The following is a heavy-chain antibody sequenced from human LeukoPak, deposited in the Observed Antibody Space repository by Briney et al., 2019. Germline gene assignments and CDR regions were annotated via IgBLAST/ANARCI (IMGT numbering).Heavy chain of an antibody. Sequence: PGGSLRLSCAASGFTFSGSWMTWVRQAPGKGLEWVANINKDGSEKYYLDSVKGRFTISRDNAKNSLYLQMNSLRAEDTAVYFCARDQRASPSPAGYWGQGTLVTVSS. CDR3: ARDQRASPSPAGY. J-gene: IGHJ4*02. V-gene: IGHV3-7*01. CDR1: GFTFSGSW. CDR2: INKDGSEK. D-gene: IGHD2-15*01.